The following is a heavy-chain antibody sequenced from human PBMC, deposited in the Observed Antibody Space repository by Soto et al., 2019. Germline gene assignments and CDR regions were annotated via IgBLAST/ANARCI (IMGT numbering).Heavy chain of an antibody. CDR1: GGSHHNYY. CDR3: ARRFCSGSSCYSALDS. Sequence: SGNLFLPCPFSGGSHHNYYWGWLPQPPGMGLEWIGYIYYSGSTHYNSSLKSRVTLSVDTSKNQFSLKLNSVTAADTAVYYCARRFCSGSSCYSALDSWGQGTLVTVSS. D-gene: IGHD2-15*01. V-gene: IGHV4-59*01. J-gene: IGHJ4*02. CDR2: IYYSGST.